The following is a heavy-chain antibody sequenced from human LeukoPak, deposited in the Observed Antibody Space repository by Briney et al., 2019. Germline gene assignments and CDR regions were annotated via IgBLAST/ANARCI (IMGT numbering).Heavy chain of an antibody. CDR1: GGSISSSSYY. V-gene: IGHV4-39*07. D-gene: IGHD3-22*01. CDR3: ARGGSGYYFYSFFDY. J-gene: IGHJ4*02. Sequence: SETLSLTCTVSGGSISSSSYYWGWIRQPPGKGLEWIGEINHSGSTNYNPSLKSRVTISVDTSKNQFSLKLSSVTAADTAVYYCARGGSGYYFYSFFDYWGQGTLVTVSS. CDR2: INHSGST.